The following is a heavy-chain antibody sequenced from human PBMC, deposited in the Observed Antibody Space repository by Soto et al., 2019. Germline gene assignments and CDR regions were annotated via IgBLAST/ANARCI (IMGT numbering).Heavy chain of an antibody. D-gene: IGHD4-17*01. V-gene: IGHV4-61*01. CDR1: GGSVSSGSYY. J-gene: IGHJ6*02. CDR2: IYYSGST. CDR3: ARAGPISGFPLRPLYGMDV. Sequence: PSETLSLTCTVSGGSVSSGSYYWSWIRQPPGKGLEWIGYIYYSGSTNYNPSLKSRVTISVDTSKNQFSLKLSSVTAADTAVYYCARAGPISGFPLRPLYGMDVWGQGTTVSVSS.